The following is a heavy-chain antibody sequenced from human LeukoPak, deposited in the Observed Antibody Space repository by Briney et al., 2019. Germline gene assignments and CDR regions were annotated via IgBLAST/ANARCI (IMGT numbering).Heavy chain of an antibody. CDR2: ISGDETYT. CDR3: VREDNAFNI. Sequence: GGSLRLSCVASGFTFSSDFMHWIRQAPGEGLMWVSQISGDETYTNYADSVKGRFTISRDNAKNTLYLQMNSLRAEDTAIYYCVREDNAFNIWCQGTLVTVSS. J-gene: IGHJ3*02. V-gene: IGHV3-74*01. CDR1: GFTFSSDF.